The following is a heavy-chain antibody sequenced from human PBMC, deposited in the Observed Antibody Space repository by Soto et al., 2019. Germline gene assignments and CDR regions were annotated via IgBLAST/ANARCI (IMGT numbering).Heavy chain of an antibody. D-gene: IGHD3-22*01. CDR2: MIPILGTA. CDR1: GGSFSSFS. J-gene: IGHJ4*02. V-gene: IGHV1-69*13. CDR3: TSFDSNGYYPQNHY. Sequence: ASVKVSCKVSGGSFSSFSINWVRQAPGQRFEWMGGMIPILGTANFTQKFQDRVTFTADESPATAYMTLSSLTAEDTAFYYCTSFDSNGYYPQNHYWGPGTQVTVSS.